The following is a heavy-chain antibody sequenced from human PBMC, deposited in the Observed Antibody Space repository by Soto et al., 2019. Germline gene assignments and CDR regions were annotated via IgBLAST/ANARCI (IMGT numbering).Heavy chain of an antibody. CDR1: GYSISSSNW. CDR2: IYYSGTT. V-gene: IGHV4-28*01. D-gene: IGHD6-13*01. CDR3: ARHQSHSSSYVDP. J-gene: IGHJ5*02. Sequence: PSETLSLTCAVSGYSISSSNWWGWIRQPPGKGLEWIGYIYYSGTTYYNPSLKSRVTISVDTSKNQFSLKLSSVTAADTAVYYCARHQSHSSSYVDPWGQGTLVTVSS.